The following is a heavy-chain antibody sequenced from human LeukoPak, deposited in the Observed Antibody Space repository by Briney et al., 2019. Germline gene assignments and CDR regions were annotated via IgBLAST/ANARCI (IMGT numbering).Heavy chain of an antibody. J-gene: IGHJ4*02. CDR3: ARASHYSDSSDYPDY. CDR2: INWSGGST. D-gene: IGHD3-22*01. V-gene: IGHV3-20*04. Sequence: GGSLRLSCAASGFTFDDYGMSWVRQAPGKGLGWVSGINWSGGSTGYADPVKGRFTISRDNAKNSLYLQMNSLRAEDAALYYCARASHYSDSSDYPDYWGQGTLVTVSS. CDR1: GFTFDDYG.